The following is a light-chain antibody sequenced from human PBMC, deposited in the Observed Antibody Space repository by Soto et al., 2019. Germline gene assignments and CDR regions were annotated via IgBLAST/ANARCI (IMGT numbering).Light chain of an antibody. CDR3: QQYDNLP. CDR1: QTISSW. V-gene: IGKV1-33*01. Sequence: DTQMTQSPSYLSATVWNRVTITCRASQTISSWLAWYQQKPGKAPKLLIYDASNLETGVPSRFSGSGSGTDFTFTISSLQPEDIATYYCQQYDNLPFGGGTKVDIK. J-gene: IGKJ4*01. CDR2: DAS.